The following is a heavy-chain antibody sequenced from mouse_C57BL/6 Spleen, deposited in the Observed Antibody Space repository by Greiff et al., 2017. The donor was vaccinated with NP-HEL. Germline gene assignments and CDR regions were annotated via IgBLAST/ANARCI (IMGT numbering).Heavy chain of an antibody. CDR2: ISYDGSN. Sequence: EVKLQESGPGLVKPSQSLSLTCSVTGYSITSGYYWNWIRQFPGNKLEWMGYISYDGSNNYNPSLKNRISITRDTSKNQFFLKLNSVTTEDTATYYCARVGYYDYAMDYWGQGTSVTVSS. V-gene: IGHV3-6*01. CDR1: GYSITSGYY. D-gene: IGHD2-4*01. J-gene: IGHJ4*01. CDR3: ARVGYYDYAMDY.